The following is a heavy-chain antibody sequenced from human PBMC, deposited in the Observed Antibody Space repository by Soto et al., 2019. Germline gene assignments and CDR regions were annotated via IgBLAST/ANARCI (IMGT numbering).Heavy chain of an antibody. V-gene: IGHV4-59*01. Sequence: QVQLQESGPGLVKPSETLSLTCTVSGGSISSYYWSWIRQPPGKGLEWIGYIYYSGSTNYNPSLKSRVTISVDTYKNQFSLKLTSVTAADTAVYYCAYSGSYFPYYFDYWGQGTLVTVSS. CDR3: AYSGSYFPYYFDY. J-gene: IGHJ4*02. CDR2: IYYSGST. D-gene: IGHD3-10*01. CDR1: GGSISSYY.